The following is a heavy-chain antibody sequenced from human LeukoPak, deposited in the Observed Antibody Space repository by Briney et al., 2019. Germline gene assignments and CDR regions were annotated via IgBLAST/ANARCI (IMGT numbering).Heavy chain of an antibody. Sequence: SETLSLTCTVSGGSISSYYWNWIRQPPGKGLEWIGYVYYSGSTKYNPSLKSRVTISIDTSKNQFSLKLSSVTAADTAVCYCARWYYDTSGYRYFDYWGQGTLLTVSS. V-gene: IGHV4-59*01. J-gene: IGHJ4*02. CDR2: VYYSGST. D-gene: IGHD3-22*01. CDR1: GGSISSYY. CDR3: ARWYYDTSGYRYFDY.